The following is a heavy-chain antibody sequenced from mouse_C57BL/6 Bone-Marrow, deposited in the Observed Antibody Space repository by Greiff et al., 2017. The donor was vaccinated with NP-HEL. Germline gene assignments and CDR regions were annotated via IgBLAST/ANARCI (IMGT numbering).Heavy chain of an antibody. CDR2: INYDGSST. D-gene: IGHD1-1*01. V-gene: IGHV5-16*01. CDR3: ARDVYYYGSSYWYFDV. Sequence: EVNVVESEGGLVQPGSSMKLSCTASGFTFSDYYMAWVRQVPEKGLEWVANINYDGSSTYYLDSLKSRFIISRDNAKNILYLQMSSLKSEDTATYYCARDVYYYGSSYWYFDVWGTGTTVTVSS. CDR1: GFTFSDYY. J-gene: IGHJ1*03.